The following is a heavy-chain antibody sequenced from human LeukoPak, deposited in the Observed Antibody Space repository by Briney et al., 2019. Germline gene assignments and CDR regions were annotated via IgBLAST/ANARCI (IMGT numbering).Heavy chain of an antibody. D-gene: IGHD3-16*01. J-gene: IGHJ4*02. CDR1: GFRFSDYW. V-gene: IGHV3-7*01. CDR3: GRGRGWVDY. Sequence: GGSLRLSCVGSGFRFSDYWMSWVRQAPGKGLEWVANIKEDGSEKYCVDSVKGRFTISRDNAKNSLYLQMNSLRAEDTAVYYCGRGRGWVDYWGQGTLVTVSS. CDR2: IKEDGSEK.